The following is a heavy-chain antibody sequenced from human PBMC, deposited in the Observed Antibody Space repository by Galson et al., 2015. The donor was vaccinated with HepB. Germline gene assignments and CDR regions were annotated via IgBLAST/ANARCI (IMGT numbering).Heavy chain of an antibody. V-gene: IGHV1-46*02. Sequence: SVKVSCKASGYTFNNYYMHWVRQAPGQGLEWMGIINPSGGSTTYSQKFQGRVTITRDTSASTAYMELNSLRSEDTAVYYCARGVYNSYYFDYWGQGTLVTVSS. CDR3: ARGVYNSYYFDY. CDR1: GYTFNNYY. CDR2: INPSGGST. D-gene: IGHD1-1*01. J-gene: IGHJ4*02.